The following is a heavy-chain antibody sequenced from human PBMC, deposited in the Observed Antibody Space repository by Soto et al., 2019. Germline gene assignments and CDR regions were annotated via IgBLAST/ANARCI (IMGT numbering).Heavy chain of an antibody. Sequence: SETLSLTCTVSGGSISSYYWTWIRQPPGTGLEWIGEINHSGSTNYNPSLKSRVTISVDTSKNQFSLKLTSVTAADTAVYYCARDKITGLFDYWGQGTLVSVSS. V-gene: IGHV4-34*01. CDR3: ARDKITGLFDY. CDR1: GGSISSYY. D-gene: IGHD2-8*02. J-gene: IGHJ4*02. CDR2: INHSGST.